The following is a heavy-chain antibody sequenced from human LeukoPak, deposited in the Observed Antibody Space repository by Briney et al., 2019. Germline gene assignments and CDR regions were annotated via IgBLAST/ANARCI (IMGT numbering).Heavy chain of an antibody. Sequence: ASVKVSCKASGYTFTSYDINWVRQATGQGLEWMGWMNPNSGNTGYAQKFQGRVTMTRNTSISTAYMELSSLRSEDTAVYYCARGLWGYQLLGTDYYYYMDVWGKGTTVTVSS. CDR2: MNPNSGNT. CDR3: ARGLWGYQLLGTDYYYYMDV. V-gene: IGHV1-8*01. CDR1: GYTFTSYD. J-gene: IGHJ6*03. D-gene: IGHD2-2*01.